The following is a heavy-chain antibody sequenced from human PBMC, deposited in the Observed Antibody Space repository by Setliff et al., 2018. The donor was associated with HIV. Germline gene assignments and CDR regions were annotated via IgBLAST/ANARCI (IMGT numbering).Heavy chain of an antibody. Sequence: PSETLSLTCTVSGGSISSGVYYWSWIRQHPGKGLEWIGYIYYSGSTYYNPSLKSRVTISVDTSKNQFSLKLSSVTAADTAVYYCASCIAAAGWTYYYYMDVWGKGTTVTVSS. J-gene: IGHJ6*03. V-gene: IGHV4-31*03. D-gene: IGHD6-13*01. CDR2: IYYSGST. CDR3: ASCIAAAGWTYYYYMDV. CDR1: GGSISSGVYY.